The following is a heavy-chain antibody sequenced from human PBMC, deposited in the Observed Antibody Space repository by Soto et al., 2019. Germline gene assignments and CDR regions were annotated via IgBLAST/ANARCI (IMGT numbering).Heavy chain of an antibody. CDR2: IYWDDDK. V-gene: IGHV2-5*02. J-gene: IGHJ4*02. CDR1: GFSFINSGEG. CDR3: VHRESSSVSSAYPVNFDF. D-gene: IGHD3-22*01. Sequence: SGPTLVNPTQTLTLTCTFSGFSFINSGEGVGWIRQPPGKALEWLALIYWDDDKRYSPSLKGRLTISKDTSKNQVVLVVANMDPVDTATYYCVHRESSSVSSAYPVNFDFWGQGSLVTVSS.